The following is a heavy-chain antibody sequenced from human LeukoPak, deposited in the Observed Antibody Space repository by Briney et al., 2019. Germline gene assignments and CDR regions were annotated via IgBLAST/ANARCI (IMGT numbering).Heavy chain of an antibody. J-gene: IGHJ5*02. Sequence: SETLSLDCTVLGGSISSYYWTCIQPPPGQVLHWFVSLYYSGSTNYNPSLKSRVTISVDTSKNQFSLKLSSVTAADTAVYYCARSECGGDCYSGDWFDPWGQGTLVTVSS. D-gene: IGHD2-21*02. CDR1: GGSISSYY. CDR2: LYYSGST. V-gene: IGHV4-59*01. CDR3: ARSECGGDCYSGDWFDP.